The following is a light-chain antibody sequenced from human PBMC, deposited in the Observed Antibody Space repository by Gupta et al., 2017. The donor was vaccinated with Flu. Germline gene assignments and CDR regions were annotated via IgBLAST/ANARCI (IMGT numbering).Light chain of an antibody. CDR1: QSVSSY. CDR2: DAS. J-gene: IGKJ2*03. V-gene: IGKV3-11*01. Sequence: EIVLTQSPATLSLSPGERATLSCRASQSVSSYLAWSQQKPGQHPRLLIYDASNRATGIPARCSGSGSCTDFTLTISSRVPEDFAVYYFQQRSNWPYSFGQGTKLEIK. CDR3: QQRSNWPYS.